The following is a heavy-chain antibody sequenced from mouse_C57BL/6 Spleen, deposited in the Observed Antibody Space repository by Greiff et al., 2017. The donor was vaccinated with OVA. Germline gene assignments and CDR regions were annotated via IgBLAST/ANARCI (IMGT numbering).Heavy chain of an antibody. V-gene: IGHV2-6-1*01. J-gene: IGHJ4*01. Sequence: VKLMESGPGLVAPSQSLSITCTVSGFSLTSYGVHWVRQPPGKGLEWLVVIWSDGSTTYNSALKSRLSISKDNSKSQVFLKMNSLQTDDTAMYYCARQGGRPPSYYAMDYWGQGTSVTVSS. CDR3: ARQGGRPPSYYAMDY. CDR2: IWSDGST. D-gene: IGHD1-1*01. CDR1: GFSLTSYG.